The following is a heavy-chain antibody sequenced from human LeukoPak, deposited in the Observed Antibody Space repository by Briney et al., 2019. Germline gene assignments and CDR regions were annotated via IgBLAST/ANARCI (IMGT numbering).Heavy chain of an antibody. V-gene: IGHV4-59*01. CDR3: ARGPRYYYDSSGPFDY. J-gene: IGHJ4*02. Sequence: SETLSLTCTVAGGSISSYYWSWIRQPQGNGLEWIGYIYYSGSTNYNPSLKSRVTISADTSKTQFSLKLSSVTAADTAVYYCARGPRYYYDSSGPFDYWGQGTLVTVSS. CDR2: IYYSGST. CDR1: GGSISSYY. D-gene: IGHD3-22*01.